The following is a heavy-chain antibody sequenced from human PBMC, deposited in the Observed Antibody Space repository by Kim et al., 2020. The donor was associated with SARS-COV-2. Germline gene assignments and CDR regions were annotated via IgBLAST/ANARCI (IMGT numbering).Heavy chain of an antibody. CDR3: ARRQIGAVAGTTDAFDI. CDR2: IYHSGST. V-gene: IGHV4-4*02. J-gene: IGHJ3*02. D-gene: IGHD6-19*01. CDR1: GGSISSSNW. Sequence: SETLSLTCAVSGGSISSSNWWSWVRQPPGKGLEWIGEIYHSGSTNYNPSLKSRVTISVDKSKNQFSLKLSSVTAADTAVYYCARRQIGAVAGTTDAFDIWGQGTMVTVSS.